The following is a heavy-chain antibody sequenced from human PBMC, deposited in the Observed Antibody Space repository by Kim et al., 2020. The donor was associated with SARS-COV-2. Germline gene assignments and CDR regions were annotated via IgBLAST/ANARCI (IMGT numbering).Heavy chain of an antibody. CDR2: SQT. J-gene: IGHJ4*02. CDR3: ASISSPTDY. V-gene: IGHV3-7*01. Sequence: SQTYSIDSVKGRFTISRDNAENSLYLQMDSLRAEDTALYYCASISSPTDYWGQGTLVSVSS. D-gene: IGHD2-2*01.